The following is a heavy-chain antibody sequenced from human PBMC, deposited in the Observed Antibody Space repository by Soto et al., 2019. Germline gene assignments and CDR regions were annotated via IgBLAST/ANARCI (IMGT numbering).Heavy chain of an antibody. V-gene: IGHV1-69*12. CDR3: ARDTDRQQAGGNYYYGIDV. J-gene: IGHJ6*02. Sequence: QVQLVKSGAEVKKPGSSVTVSCKASGGTFGNSAISWVRQAPGQGLEWMGGIIPILPTPDYAQKFQGRVTMTADESTSTADMEWTSLRSEDTAVYYCARDTDRQQAGGNYYYGIDVWGQGTMVTVSS. CDR1: GGTFGNSA. CDR2: IIPILPTP. D-gene: IGHD6-13*01.